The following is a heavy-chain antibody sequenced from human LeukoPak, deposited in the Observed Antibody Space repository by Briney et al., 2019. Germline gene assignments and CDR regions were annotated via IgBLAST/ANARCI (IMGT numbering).Heavy chain of an antibody. Sequence: PSETLSLTCTVSGGSISSNYWSWLRQPPGKGLEWIGYIYYSGSTNYNPSLRSRVTISVDTSKNQFSLKLSSVTAADTAVYYCASGWFGLRGAFDIWGQGTMVTVSS. CDR3: ASGWFGLRGAFDI. J-gene: IGHJ3*02. CDR2: IYYSGST. D-gene: IGHD3-10*01. V-gene: IGHV4-59*08. CDR1: GGSISSNY.